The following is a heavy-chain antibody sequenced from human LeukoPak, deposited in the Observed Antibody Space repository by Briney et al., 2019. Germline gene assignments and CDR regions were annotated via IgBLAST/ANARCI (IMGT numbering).Heavy chain of an antibody. Sequence: GGPLRLSCAASGFTFSSYAMHWVRQAPGKGLEWVAVISYDGSNKYYADSVKGRFTISRDNSKNTLYLQMNSLRAEDTAVYYCARVFGESSGVDYWGQGTLVTVSS. CDR3: ARVFGESSGVDY. V-gene: IGHV3-30*04. CDR2: ISYDGSNK. J-gene: IGHJ4*02. D-gene: IGHD3-10*01. CDR1: GFTFSSYA.